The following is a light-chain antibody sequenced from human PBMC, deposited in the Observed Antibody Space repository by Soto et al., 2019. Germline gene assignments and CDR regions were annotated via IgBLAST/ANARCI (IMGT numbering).Light chain of an antibody. Sequence: DIQMTQSPSTLSASVGDRVTITCRASQSISTWLAWYQQKPGKAPKLLIYKASSLESGVPSRFSGSGSGTEFTLTISSLQPEDFATYYCQQYNGYSGTFGQGTKVEIK. CDR1: QSISTW. CDR3: QQYNGYSGT. CDR2: KAS. J-gene: IGKJ1*01. V-gene: IGKV1-5*03.